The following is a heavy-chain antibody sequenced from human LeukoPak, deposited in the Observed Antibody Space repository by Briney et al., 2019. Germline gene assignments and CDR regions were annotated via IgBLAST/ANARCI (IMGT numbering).Heavy chain of an antibody. D-gene: IGHD6-13*01. J-gene: IGHJ6*02. Sequence: GGSLRLSCAASGFTFSSYAMSWVRQAPGKGLEWVSAISGSGGSTYYADSVKGRFTISRDNSKNTLYLQMNSLRAEDTAVYYCAGSSSWYYYYGMDVWGQGTTVTVSS. V-gene: IGHV3-23*01. CDR1: GFTFSSYA. CDR3: AGSSSWYYYYGMDV. CDR2: ISGSGGST.